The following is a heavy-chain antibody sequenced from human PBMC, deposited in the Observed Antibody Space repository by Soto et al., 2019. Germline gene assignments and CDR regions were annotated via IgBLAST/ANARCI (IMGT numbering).Heavy chain of an antibody. CDR3: AREWARPNGSPRTPNDGMDV. V-gene: IGHV1-69*01. J-gene: IGHJ6*02. CDR1: GGTFSTYA. CDR2: IIPTFRTT. D-gene: IGHD2-8*01. Sequence: QVQLVQSGAEVKTPGSSVKVSCTTSGGTFSTYAISWVRQAPGQGLEWLGGIIPTFRTTSYAQKFRGRVTISADESTGTAYMELSSLRSEDTAMYYCAREWARPNGSPRTPNDGMDVWGQGTTVTVSS.